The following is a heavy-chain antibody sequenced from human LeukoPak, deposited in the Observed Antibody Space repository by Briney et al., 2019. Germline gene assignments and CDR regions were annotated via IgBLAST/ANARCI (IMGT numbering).Heavy chain of an antibody. J-gene: IGHJ4*02. V-gene: IGHV5-51*01. CDR1: GYNFNEYH. CDR3: ARHRPYSSGWRHFDY. CDR2: IHPGDSDT. Sequence: GESLKISCKTSGYNFNEYHIGWVRQMPGQGLEWIGIIHPGDSDTRYSPSFQGQVTISADKSISTAYLQWSSLTASDTAMYYCARHRPYSSGWRHFDYWGQGTLVTVSS. D-gene: IGHD6-19*01.